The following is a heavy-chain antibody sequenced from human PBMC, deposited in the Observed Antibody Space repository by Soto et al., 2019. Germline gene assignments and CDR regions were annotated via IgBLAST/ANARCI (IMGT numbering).Heavy chain of an antibody. V-gene: IGHV3-30*18. D-gene: IGHD3-10*01. CDR2: ISYDGSNK. CDR3: AKPTAKGEYYFDY. CDR1: GFTFSSYG. J-gene: IGHJ4*02. Sequence: GGSLILSCAASGFTFSSYGMHWVRQAPGKGLEWVAVISYDGSNKYYADSVKGRFTISRDNSKNTLYLQMNSLRAEDTAVYYCAKPTAKGEYYFDYWGQGTLVTVSS.